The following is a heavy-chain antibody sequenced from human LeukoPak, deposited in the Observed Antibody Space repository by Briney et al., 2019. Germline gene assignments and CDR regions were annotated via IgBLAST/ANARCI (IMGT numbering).Heavy chain of an antibody. D-gene: IGHD4-17*01. J-gene: IGHJ5*02. CDR2: IYYSGST. V-gene: IGHV4-59*01. CDR1: GGSISSYY. CDR3: ARGRYGDQGGDWFDP. Sequence: PSETLSLTCTVSGGSISSYYWSWIRQPPGKGLEWIGYIYYSGSTNYNPSLKSRVTISVDTSKNQFSLRLSSVTAADTAVYYCARGRYGDQGGDWFDPWGQGTLVTVSS.